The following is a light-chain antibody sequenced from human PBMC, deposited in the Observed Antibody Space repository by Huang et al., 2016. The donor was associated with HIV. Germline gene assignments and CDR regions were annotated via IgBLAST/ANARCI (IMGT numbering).Light chain of an antibody. CDR2: AAS. CDR3: QQYNNWPPWT. V-gene: IGKV3-15*01. J-gene: IGKJ1*01. Sequence: EMVMTQSPATLSASPGEGVTLSCRASQSVSSNLALYQQKPGQAPRLLIYAASTRASVIPARFSGSGSGTEFTLTISSLQSEDFAIYYCQQYNNWPPWTFGQGTNVEIK. CDR1: QSVSSN.